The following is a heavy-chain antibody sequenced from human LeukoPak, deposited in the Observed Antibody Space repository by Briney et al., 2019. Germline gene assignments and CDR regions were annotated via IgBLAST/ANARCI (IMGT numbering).Heavy chain of an antibody. D-gene: IGHD3-9*01. CDR1: GHTFTTYK. CDR2: INPSDGNT. Sequence: GASVKVSCKASGHTFTTYKIHWVRQAPGQRLEWVGIINPSDGNTGNAQKFQGRVTMTRDTSTGTVYLELSSLRSEDTAVYYCATMGVGYFDWLLWNYWGQGTLVTVSS. J-gene: IGHJ4*02. V-gene: IGHV1-46*01. CDR3: ATMGVGYFDWLLWNY.